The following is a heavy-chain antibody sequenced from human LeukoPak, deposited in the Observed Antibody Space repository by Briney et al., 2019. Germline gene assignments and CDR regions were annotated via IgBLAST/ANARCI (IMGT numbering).Heavy chain of an antibody. CDR2: INYDGRT. Sequence: SETLSLTCTVSGASISTYYWSWIRQPPGKGLEWLGYINYDGRTRYNPSLKSRISLSLDTSKNHFSLKVSSVTAADTAVYYCARTTGDGSTDYWGQGTLVTVSS. J-gene: IGHJ4*02. CDR3: ARTTGDGSTDY. CDR1: GASISTYY. V-gene: IGHV4-59*01. D-gene: IGHD3-10*01.